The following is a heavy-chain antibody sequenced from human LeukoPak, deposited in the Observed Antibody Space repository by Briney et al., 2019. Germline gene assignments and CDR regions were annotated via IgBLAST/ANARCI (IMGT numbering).Heavy chain of an antibody. J-gene: IGHJ4*01. Sequence: GGSLRLSCAASGFTFSSYGMHWVRQAPGKGLEWVTYIRYDGSKKYYADSLKGRFTISRDNSKNTLYLQITSLRAEETALYYCAKEGEWAKLFFDSWGRGPLVTVSS. D-gene: IGHD1-26*01. CDR1: GFTFSSYG. CDR2: IRYDGSKK. V-gene: IGHV3-30*02. CDR3: AKEGEWAKLFFDS.